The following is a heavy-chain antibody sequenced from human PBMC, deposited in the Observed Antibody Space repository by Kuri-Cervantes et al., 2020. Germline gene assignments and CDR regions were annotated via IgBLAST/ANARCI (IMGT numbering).Heavy chain of an antibody. CDR2: INPYSGSA. J-gene: IGHJ4*02. V-gene: IGHV1-8*01. Sequence: ASVKVSCKASGYTFTSHDINWVRQATGQGLEWMGYINPYSGSAVYAQKFQGRITMTTDTSISTTYMELRTLRSEDTAVYYCAKRGYSYGELDYWGQGTLVTVSS. CDR3: AKRGYSYGELDY. D-gene: IGHD5-18*01. CDR1: GYTFTSHD.